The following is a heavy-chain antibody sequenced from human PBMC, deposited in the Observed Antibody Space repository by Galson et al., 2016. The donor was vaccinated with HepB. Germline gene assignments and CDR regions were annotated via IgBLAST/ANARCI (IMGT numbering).Heavy chain of an antibody. V-gene: IGHV1-46*01. CDR3: ARDPDYYDSGAYPDY. J-gene: IGHJ4*02. CDR2: INPSGGST. Sequence: SVKVSCKASGYSFTSHYMHWVRQAPGQGLEWMAMINPSGGSTTYAQKFQGRVTVTRDTSTSTVYMELNSLTSEDAAVYYCARDPDYYDSGAYPDYWGQGTLVIVSS. D-gene: IGHD3-10*01. CDR1: GYSFTSHY.